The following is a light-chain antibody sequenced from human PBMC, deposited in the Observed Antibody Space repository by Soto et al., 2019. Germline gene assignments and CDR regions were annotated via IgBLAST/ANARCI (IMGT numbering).Light chain of an antibody. CDR2: DAS. Sequence: IQMTQSPSSLSASVGDRVTITCRSSQGISTLFAWYQQKPGKPPKLLIYDASTLESGVPSRFGGSGSGTDFTLTISSLQPEDFATYYCQQFYDYPLTFGGGTKVDIK. J-gene: IGKJ4*01. CDR3: QQFYDYPLT. CDR1: QGISTL. V-gene: IGKV1D-13*01.